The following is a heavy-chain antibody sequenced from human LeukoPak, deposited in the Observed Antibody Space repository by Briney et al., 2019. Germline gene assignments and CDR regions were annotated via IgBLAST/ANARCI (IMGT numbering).Heavy chain of an antibody. CDR3: AKPLSGYDSFDY. D-gene: IGHD5-12*01. J-gene: IGHJ4*02. CDR1: GFTFSSYA. CDR2: ISGSGGST. Sequence: GGSLRLSRAASGFTFSSYAMSWVRQAPGKGLEWVSAISGSGGSTYYADSVKGRLTISRDNSKNTLCLQMNSLRAEDTAVYYCAKPLSGYDSFDYWGQGALVTVSS. V-gene: IGHV3-23*01.